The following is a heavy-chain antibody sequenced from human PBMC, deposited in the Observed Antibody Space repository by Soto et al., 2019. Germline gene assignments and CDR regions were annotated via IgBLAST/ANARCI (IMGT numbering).Heavy chain of an antibody. CDR3: AREYNSGSYGRGDAFDI. J-gene: IGHJ3*02. CDR2: IYHSGST. Sequence: QLQLQESGSGLVKPSQTLSLTCAVSGGSISSGGYSWSWIRQPPGKGLEWIGYIYHSGSTYYNPSLKSRVTKSVDRSKNQFSLKLSSVTAADTAVYYCAREYNSGSYGRGDAFDIWGQGTMVTVSS. V-gene: IGHV4-30-2*01. D-gene: IGHD1-26*01. CDR1: GGSISSGGYS.